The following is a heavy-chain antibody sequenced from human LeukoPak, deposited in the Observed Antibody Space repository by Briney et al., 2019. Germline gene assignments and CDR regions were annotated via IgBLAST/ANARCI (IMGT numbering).Heavy chain of an antibody. J-gene: IGHJ6*02. D-gene: IGHD6-13*01. CDR1: GGSFSGYY. CDR2: INHSGST. Sequence: PSETPSLTCAVYGGSFSGYYWSWIRQPPGKGLEWIGEINHSGSTNYNPSLKSRVTISVDTSKNQFSLKLSSVTAADTAVYYCATAAGIYYGMDVWGQGTTVTVSS. V-gene: IGHV4-34*01. CDR3: ATAAGIYYGMDV.